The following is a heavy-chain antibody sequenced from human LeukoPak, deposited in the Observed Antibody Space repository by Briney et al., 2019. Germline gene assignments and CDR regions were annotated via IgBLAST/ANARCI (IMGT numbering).Heavy chain of an antibody. Sequence: SLRLSCAASGFTFGEYAMSWIRQAPGKGLEWEGFIRSKAKVGTTEYAGTVKGRFTISRDDSKSSAYLQMNSLKTKDTAVYYCTRVGRYFDWLNDCWGQGTLVTVSS. D-gene: IGHD3-9*01. CDR1: GFTFGEYA. CDR3: TRVGRYFDWLNDC. V-gene: IGHV3-49*03. CDR2: IRSKAKVGTT. J-gene: IGHJ4*02.